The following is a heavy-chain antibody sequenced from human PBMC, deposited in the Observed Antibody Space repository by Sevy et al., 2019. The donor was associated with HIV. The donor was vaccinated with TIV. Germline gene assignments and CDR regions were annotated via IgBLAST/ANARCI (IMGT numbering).Heavy chain of an antibody. Sequence: ASVKVSCKASGGIFRTNAFSCVRQAPGQGFEWMGGIIPVLGTVNYARKFQGRVTITADESTKTVYMELSSLRSEDTAVYYCARGGGNGWYYFDYWGQETLVTVSS. V-gene: IGHV1-69*13. CDR1: GGIFRTNA. D-gene: IGHD6-19*01. CDR2: IIPVLGTV. CDR3: ARGGGNGWYYFDY. J-gene: IGHJ4*02.